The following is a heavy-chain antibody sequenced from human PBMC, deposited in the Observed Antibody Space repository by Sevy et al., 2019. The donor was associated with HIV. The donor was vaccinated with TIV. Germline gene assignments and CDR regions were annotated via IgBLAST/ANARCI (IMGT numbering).Heavy chain of an antibody. Sequence: GGSLRLSCAASGFTFSSYWMNWVRQAPGKGLEWVANIKQDGSEKYYVDSVKGRFTISRDNAKNSLYLQMNSLRAEDTAVYYCAISTSSSSLFDYWGQGTLVTVSS. CDR2: IKQDGSEK. J-gene: IGHJ4*02. CDR1: GFTFSSYW. D-gene: IGHD6-13*01. CDR3: AISTSSSSLFDY. V-gene: IGHV3-7*03.